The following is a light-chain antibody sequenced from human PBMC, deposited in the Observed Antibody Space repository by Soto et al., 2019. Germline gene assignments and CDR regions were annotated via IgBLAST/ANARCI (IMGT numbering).Light chain of an antibody. CDR1: QGISTY. CDR3: QQSYSTTWT. J-gene: IGKJ1*01. Sequence: DIQMTPSPSSLSASVGDRVTITCRASQGISTYLNWYQQKPGKAPKLLSYAASSLQSGVPSRFSGSGSETDFTLTISSLQPEDFATYSCQQSYSTTWTFGQGTKVDI. V-gene: IGKV1-39*01. CDR2: AAS.